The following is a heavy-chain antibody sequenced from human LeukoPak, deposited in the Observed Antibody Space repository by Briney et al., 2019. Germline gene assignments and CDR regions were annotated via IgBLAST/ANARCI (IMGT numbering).Heavy chain of an antibody. CDR1: GFSFSSYG. CDR2: IGYDGSDK. J-gene: IGHJ4*02. Sequence: GGSLRLSCAASGFSFSSYGIHWVRQAPGKGLEWVAVIGYDGSDKYYADSVKGRFTISRDNSKNTLYLQMNSLRTEDTAVYFCAKEIYYDSSAFFDYWGQGTLVTVSS. V-gene: IGHV3-30*18. D-gene: IGHD3-22*01. CDR3: AKEIYYDSSAFFDY.